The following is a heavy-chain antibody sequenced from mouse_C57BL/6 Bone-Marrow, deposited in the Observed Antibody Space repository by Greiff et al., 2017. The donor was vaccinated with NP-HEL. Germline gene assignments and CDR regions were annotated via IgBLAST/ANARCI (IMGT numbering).Heavy chain of an antibody. CDR1: GYTFTSYW. V-gene: IGHV1-69*01. CDR2: IDPSDSYT. CDR3: ARSTIPLFDY. Sequence: VQLQQPGAELVMPGASVKLSCKASGYTFTSYWMHWVKQRPGQGLEWIGEIDPSDSYTNYNQKFKGKSTLTVDKSSSTAYMQLSSLTSEDSAVYYCARSTIPLFDYWGQGTTLTVSS. J-gene: IGHJ2*01. D-gene: IGHD2-1*01.